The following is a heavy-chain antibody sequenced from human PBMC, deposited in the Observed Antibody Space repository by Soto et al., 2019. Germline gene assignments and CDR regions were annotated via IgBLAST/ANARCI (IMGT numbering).Heavy chain of an antibody. D-gene: IGHD1-1*01. CDR2: INTSTGST. J-gene: IGHJ5*02. Sequence: SETLSLTCTVSGESIHTYLWSWIRQPAGKGLEWIGRINTSTGSTKYNPSLKSRVTMSGDASKNQFSLHLSSVTAADTAFYFWARVRGKNGFGNNCFPFWFDPWGRESRSPSPQ. CDR1: GESIHTYL. V-gene: IGHV4-4*07. CDR3: ARVRGKNGFGNNCFPFWFDP.